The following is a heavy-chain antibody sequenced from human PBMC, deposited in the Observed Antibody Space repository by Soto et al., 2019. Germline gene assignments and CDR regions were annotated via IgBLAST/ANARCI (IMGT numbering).Heavy chain of an antibody. CDR3: ARGGYSGYDNWFDP. Sequence: PXXTLSLACTVSGGSISSYYWRWIRQPPGKGLEWIGYIYYSGSTNYNPSLKSRVTISVDTSKNQFSLKLSSVTAADTAVYYCARGGYSGYDNWFDPWGQGTLVTVSS. CDR2: IYYSGST. V-gene: IGHV4-59*01. CDR1: GGSISSYY. D-gene: IGHD5-12*01. J-gene: IGHJ5*02.